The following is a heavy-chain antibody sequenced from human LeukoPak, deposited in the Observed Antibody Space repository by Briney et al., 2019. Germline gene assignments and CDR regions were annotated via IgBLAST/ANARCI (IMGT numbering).Heavy chain of an antibody. V-gene: IGHV1-3*01. D-gene: IGHD3-22*01. CDR1: GGTFSSYA. CDR3: ARDLSSGSFDY. Sequence: ASVKVSCKASGGTFSSYAISWVRQAPGQRLEWMGWINAGNGNTKYSQKFQGRVTITRDTSASTAYMELSSLRSEDTAVYYCARDLSSGSFDYWGQGTLVTVSS. J-gene: IGHJ4*02. CDR2: INAGNGNT.